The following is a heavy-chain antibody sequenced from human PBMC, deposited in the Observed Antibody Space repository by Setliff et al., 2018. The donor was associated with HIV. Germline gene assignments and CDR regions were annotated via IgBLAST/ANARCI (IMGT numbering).Heavy chain of an antibody. V-gene: IGHV7-4-1*02. Sequence: ASVKVSCKASGYIFSSYAINWVRQAPGQGLEWMGWINTNSGSPTYAQAFTGRFLFSVDTVVATAYLQINNLKTEDTAVYYCARALYGDYGGDLNWLDPWGHGTRVTVSS. CDR3: ARALYGDYGGDLNWLDP. CDR2: INTNSGSP. D-gene: IGHD4-17*01. CDR1: GYIFSSYA. J-gene: IGHJ5*02.